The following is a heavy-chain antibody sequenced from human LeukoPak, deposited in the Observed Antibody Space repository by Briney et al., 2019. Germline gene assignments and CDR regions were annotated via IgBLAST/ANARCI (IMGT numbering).Heavy chain of an antibody. CDR1: GFTFSSYW. Sequence: GGSLSLSCAASGFTFSSYWMSWVRQAPGKGLEWVANIKQDGSEKYYVDSVKGRFTISRDNAKNSLYLKMNSLRAEDTAVYYCARGAAMIVVVMAEYFQHWGQGTLVTVSS. V-gene: IGHV3-7*01. CDR3: ARGAAMIVVVMAEYFQH. D-gene: IGHD3-22*01. J-gene: IGHJ1*01. CDR2: IKQDGSEK.